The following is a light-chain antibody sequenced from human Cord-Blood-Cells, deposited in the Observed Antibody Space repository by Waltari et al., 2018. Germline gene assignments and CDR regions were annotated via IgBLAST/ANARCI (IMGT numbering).Light chain of an antibody. J-gene: IGKJ4*01. CDR2: DAS. CDR1: QSVSSY. Sequence: DIVLTQSPATLSLSPVERATPSCRASQSVSSYLAWYQQKPGQAPRLLIYDASNRATGIPARFSGSGSGTDFTLTISRLEPEDFAVYYCQQRSNWPTFGGGTKVEIK. V-gene: IGKV3-11*01. CDR3: QQRSNWPT.